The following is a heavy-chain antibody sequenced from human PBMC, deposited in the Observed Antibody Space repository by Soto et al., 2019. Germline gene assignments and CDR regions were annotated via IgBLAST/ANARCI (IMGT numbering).Heavy chain of an antibody. V-gene: IGHV6-1*01. CDR1: GDSVSSNSAA. CDR3: AGTSSLQWYYMDV. CDR2: THYRSRWYN. Sequence: QVQLQQSGPGLVRPSQTLSLTCAISGDSVSSNSAAWNWIRQSPSRGLGWLGRTHYRSRWYNDYAVSVRSRITVNAETSTNHFSLHLSSVTPEDTAVYYCAGTSSLQWYYMDVWDKGTTVTVSS. D-gene: IGHD1-7*01. J-gene: IGHJ6*03.